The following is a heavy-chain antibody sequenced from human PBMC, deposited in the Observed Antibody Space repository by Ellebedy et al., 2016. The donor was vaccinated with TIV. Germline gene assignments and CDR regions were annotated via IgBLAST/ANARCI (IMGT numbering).Heavy chain of an antibody. CDR3: ARDSRFIDQQHNWFDP. J-gene: IGHJ5*02. CDR2: ISSGGDTI. Sequence: GESLKISCAASGFIFSDYYMIWIRQAPGKGLEWLSYISSGGDTIYYADSVKGRFTISRDNAKNSLYLQMNSLGAEDTAVYYCARDSRFIDQQHNWFDPWGQGTLVTVSS. CDR1: GFIFSDYY. V-gene: IGHV3-11*01. D-gene: IGHD6-13*01.